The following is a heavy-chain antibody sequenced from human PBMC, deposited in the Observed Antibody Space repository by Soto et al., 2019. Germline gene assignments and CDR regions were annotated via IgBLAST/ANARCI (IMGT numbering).Heavy chain of an antibody. V-gene: IGHV1-69*01. CDR2: IIPFSGTV. CDR3: ARGSYDSYAVFFGMDV. Sequence: QVQLVQSGAEVKKPGSSVKVSCKASGGSFMSQAISWVRQAPGQGPEWMGGIIPFSGTVTYTQRFQGTLTVTADEPTKTAYMELCSLRSEDTAVYYCARGSYDSYAVFFGMDVWGQGTTVTVS. J-gene: IGHJ6*02. D-gene: IGHD3-10*01. CDR1: GGSFMSQA.